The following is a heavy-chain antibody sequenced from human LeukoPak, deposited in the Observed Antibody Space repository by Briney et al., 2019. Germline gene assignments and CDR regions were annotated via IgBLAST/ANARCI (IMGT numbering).Heavy chain of an antibody. J-gene: IGHJ2*01. V-gene: IGHV4-4*08. Sequence: PSETLSLTCSVSGGSMFSYYWKWIRQSPGKGLEWIGFVYSNGMTTYNPSLRSRGTISIATSRNQFSLRLTSVPAADTATYYCTRRAYYDSSGYNPTAGYFDLWGRGTLVTVSS. CDR3: TRRAYYDSSGYNPTAGYFDL. CDR2: VYSNGMT. CDR1: GGSMFSYY. D-gene: IGHD3-22*01.